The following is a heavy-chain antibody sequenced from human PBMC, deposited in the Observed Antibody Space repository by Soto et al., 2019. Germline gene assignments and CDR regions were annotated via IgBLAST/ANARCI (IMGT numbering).Heavy chain of an antibody. J-gene: IGHJ6*02. CDR1: GFTINSYG. Sequence: PGGSLRPSCAASGFTINSYGMHWVRQSPGKGLEWVAVISYDGTNKDYVDTVKGRFTISRDNFKNTLYLQMNSLRAEDTAVYYCAIDRNLRSPTTRTYYYYGMDVWGQGTTVTVSS. CDR2: ISYDGTNK. V-gene: IGHV3-30*03. CDR3: AIDRNLRSPTTRTYYYYGMDV. D-gene: IGHD3-3*01.